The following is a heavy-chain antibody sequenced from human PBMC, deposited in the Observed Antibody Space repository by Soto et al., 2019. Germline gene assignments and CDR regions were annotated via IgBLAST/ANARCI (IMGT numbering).Heavy chain of an antibody. V-gene: IGHV3-74*01. CDR1: GFTFSSYA. CDR3: ARELYDFWSGYYYYYMDV. D-gene: IGHD3-3*01. J-gene: IGHJ6*03. Sequence: GGSLRLSCAASGFTFSSYAMKWVRQAPGKGLEWVSRINSDGSSTSYADSVKGRFTISRDNAKNTLYLQMNSLRAEDTAVYYCARELYDFWSGYYYYYMDVWGKGTTVTVSS. CDR2: INSDGSST.